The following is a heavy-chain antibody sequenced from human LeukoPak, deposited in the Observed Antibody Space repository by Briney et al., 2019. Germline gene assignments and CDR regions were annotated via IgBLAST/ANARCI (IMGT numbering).Heavy chain of an antibody. CDR2: INAGNGNT. J-gene: IGHJ4*02. D-gene: IGHD5-12*01. CDR1: GYTFTSYA. CDR3: AREGAWIDY. Sequence: GASVKVSCKASGYTFTSYAMHWVRQAPGQRLEWMGWINAGNGNTKYPQKFQGRVTITRDTSASTAYMELSSLRSEDTAVYYCAREGAWIDYWGQGTLVAVSS. V-gene: IGHV1-3*01.